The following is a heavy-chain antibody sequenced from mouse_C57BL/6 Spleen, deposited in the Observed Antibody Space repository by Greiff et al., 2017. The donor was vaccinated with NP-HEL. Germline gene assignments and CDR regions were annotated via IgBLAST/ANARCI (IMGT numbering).Heavy chain of an antibody. Sequence: QVQLQQSGAELVKPGASVKMSCKASGYTFTSYWITWVKQRPGQGLEWIGDIYPGSGSTNYNEKFKSKATLTVDTSSSTAYMQLSSLTSEDSAVYYCARRNWVPSSYYFDYWGQGTTLTVSS. CDR2: IYPGSGST. D-gene: IGHD4-1*01. J-gene: IGHJ2*01. CDR3: ARRNWVPSSYYFDY. V-gene: IGHV1-55*01. CDR1: GYTFTSYW.